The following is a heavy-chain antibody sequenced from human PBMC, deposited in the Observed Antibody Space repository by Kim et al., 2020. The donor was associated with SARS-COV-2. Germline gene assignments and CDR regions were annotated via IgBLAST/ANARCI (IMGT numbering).Heavy chain of an antibody. V-gene: IGHV3-7*01. CDR2: IKQDGSEK. Sequence: GGSLRLSCAASGFTFSSYWMSWVRQAPGKGLEWVANIKQDGSEKYYVDSVKGRFTISRDNAKNSLYLQMNSLRAEDTAVYYCARCSGGSCPGPFDYWGQGTLVTVSS. D-gene: IGHD2-15*01. CDR3: ARCSGGSCPGPFDY. J-gene: IGHJ4*02. CDR1: GFTFSSYW.